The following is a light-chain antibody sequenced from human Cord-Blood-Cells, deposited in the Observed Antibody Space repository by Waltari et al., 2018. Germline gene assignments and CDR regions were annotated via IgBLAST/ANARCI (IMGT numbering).Light chain of an antibody. CDR1: SSNIGAGYD. V-gene: IGLV1-40*01. Sequence: QSVLTQPPSVSGAPGQRVTISCTGSSSNIGAGYDVHWYQQLPATAPKHLLYGNGNQPSGGLARFSGSKSGTSASLAITGLHAEDEADYYCQSYDSSLSGSVVFGGGTKLTVL. CDR2: GNG. CDR3: QSYDSSLSGSVV. J-gene: IGLJ2*01.